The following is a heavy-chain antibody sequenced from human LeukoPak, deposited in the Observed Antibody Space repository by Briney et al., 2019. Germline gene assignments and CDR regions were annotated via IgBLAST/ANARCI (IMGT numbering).Heavy chain of an antibody. Sequence: ASVKVSCKASGYPFLRFCIHWVRQAPGQGLEWRGKINPAGGAASYAQRFQGRVTVTRDTSASTVYMELSSLRSEDTAVYYCARDTRELLGGYYFDYWGQGALVTVSS. D-gene: IGHD3-10*01. CDR2: INPAGGAA. CDR3: ARDTRELLGGYYFDY. V-gene: IGHV1-46*01. J-gene: IGHJ4*02. CDR1: GYPFLRFC.